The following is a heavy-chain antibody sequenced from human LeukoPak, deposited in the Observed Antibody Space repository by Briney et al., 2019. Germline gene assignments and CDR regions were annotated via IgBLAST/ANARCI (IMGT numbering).Heavy chain of an antibody. Sequence: ASVKVSCKASGYTFTNYGMSWVRQAPGQGLEWMGWINTNTGNPTYVQGFTGRFVFSVDTSVSTTYLQISSLKAEDSGMYYCARSAPLGYCGSDFCPLDHWGQGTLVTVSS. CDR1: GYTFTNYG. CDR2: INTNTGNP. J-gene: IGHJ4*02. CDR3: ARSAPLGYCGSDFCPLDH. V-gene: IGHV7-4-1*02. D-gene: IGHD2-21*01.